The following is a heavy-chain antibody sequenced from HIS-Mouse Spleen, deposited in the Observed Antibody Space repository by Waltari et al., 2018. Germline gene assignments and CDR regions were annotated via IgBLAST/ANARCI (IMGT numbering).Heavy chain of an antibody. CDR1: GFTFDDYT. CDR3: AKSRGGDCYDY. J-gene: IGHJ4*02. Sequence: EVQLVESGGVVVQPGGSLRLSCAASGFTFDDYTMHCVGQAPGMGREVVALISWDGGSTYYADSVKGRFTISRDNSKNTLYLQMNSLRAEDTAVYYCAKSRGGDCYDYWGQGTLVTVSS. D-gene: IGHD2-21*01. V-gene: IGHV3-43*01. CDR2: ISWDGGST.